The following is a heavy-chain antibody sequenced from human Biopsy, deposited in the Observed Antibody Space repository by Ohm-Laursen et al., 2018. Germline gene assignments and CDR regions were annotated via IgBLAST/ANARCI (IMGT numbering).Heavy chain of an antibody. V-gene: IGHV4-4*07. CDR1: GGSISSYY. J-gene: IGHJ4*02. CDR2: IYTSGST. D-gene: IGHD3-16*01. CDR3: ARAAFGPFDS. Sequence: SETLSLTCTVSGGSISSYYWNWIRQPAGKGLEWIGRIYTSGSTNFNPSLKSRVTMSIDTSKNQFSLRLSSVTTADTAVYYCARAAFGPFDSWGQGALVTVSS.